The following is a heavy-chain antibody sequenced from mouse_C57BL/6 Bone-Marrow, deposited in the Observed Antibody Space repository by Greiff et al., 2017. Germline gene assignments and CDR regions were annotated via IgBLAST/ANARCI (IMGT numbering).Heavy chain of an antibody. CDR2: INPYNGGT. Sequence: EVQLQQSGPVLVKPGASVKMSCKASGYTFTDYYMNWVKQSHGKSLEWIGVINPYNGGTSYNQKLKGKATLTVDKSSSKAYMELNSMTSEDSAVYYCASWLGRGEGYFDYWGQGTTLTVSS. D-gene: IGHD4-1*01. CDR3: ASWLGRGEGYFDY. CDR1: GYTFTDYY. V-gene: IGHV1-19*01. J-gene: IGHJ2*01.